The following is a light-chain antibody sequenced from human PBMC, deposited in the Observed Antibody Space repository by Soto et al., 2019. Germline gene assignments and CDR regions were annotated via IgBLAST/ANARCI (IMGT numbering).Light chain of an antibody. CDR1: ETVAKNY. V-gene: IGKV3-20*01. CDR3: QHDDTAPLS. J-gene: IGKJ4*01. Sequence: EIVLTQFPGTLSLSPGKSATLSCRASETVAKNYLAWFQKKPGQAPKLLIYGASIRATDIPDRFSGSGSGTDFTLTVRRLEPEDFAVYYCQHDDTAPLSFGGGTRVEI. CDR2: GAS.